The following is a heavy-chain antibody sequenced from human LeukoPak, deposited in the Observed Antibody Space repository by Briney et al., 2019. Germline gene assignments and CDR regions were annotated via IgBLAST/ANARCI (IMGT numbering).Heavy chain of an antibody. V-gene: IGHV4-34*01. D-gene: IGHD3-22*01. Sequence: SETLSLTCAVYGGSFSGYYWSWIRQPPGKGLEWIGEINHSGSTNYNPSLKSRVTISVDTSKNQFSLQLNSVTPEDTAVYYCARGYWGSSGYYNLDYWGQGTLVTVSS. CDR2: INHSGST. CDR3: ARGYWGSSGYYNLDY. CDR1: GGSFSGYY. J-gene: IGHJ4*02.